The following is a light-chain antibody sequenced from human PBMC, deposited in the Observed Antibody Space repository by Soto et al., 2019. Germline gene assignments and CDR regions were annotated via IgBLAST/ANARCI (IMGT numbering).Light chain of an antibody. CDR3: QQYNNWPRT. CDR2: DAY. J-gene: IGKJ1*01. CDR1: QSVSSH. V-gene: IGKV3-15*01. Sequence: ELVLTQSPATLSVSPVGGDTLSCRASQSVSSHLAWYKQKPGQGPRLLIYDAYTRATGIPARFSASVSGTEFTLTLRSLQSEDWAVYYGQQYNNWPRTVGQGTKVDIK.